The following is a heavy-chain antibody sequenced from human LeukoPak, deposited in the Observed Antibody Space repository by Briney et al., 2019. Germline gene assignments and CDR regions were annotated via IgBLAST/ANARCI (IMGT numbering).Heavy chain of an antibody. CDR3: AKDQTNLEIFGLDY. CDR1: GFTFSSYG. J-gene: IGHJ4*02. D-gene: IGHD3-3*01. CDR2: IRYDGSNK. Sequence: GGSLRLSCAASGFTFSSYGMHWVRQAPGKGLEWAAFIRYDGSNKYYADSVKGRFTISSDNSKNTLYLQMNSLRAEDTAVYYYAKDQTNLEIFGLDYWGQGTLVTVSS. V-gene: IGHV3-30*02.